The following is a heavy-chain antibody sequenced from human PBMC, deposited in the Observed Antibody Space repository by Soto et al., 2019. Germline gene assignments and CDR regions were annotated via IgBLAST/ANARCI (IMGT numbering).Heavy chain of an antibody. J-gene: IGHJ4*02. CDR1: GFTVSSFY. V-gene: IGHV3-66*01. Sequence: EVQLVESGGGLVQPGGSLRLACAASGFTVSSFYMTWVRQAPGKGLQWVAVISGGGSTYYADSVKGRFTISRDNSKNTLYLEMNSLRAEDTAVYYCARDTFGGAYDFLQGGQGTLVTVSS. CDR2: ISGGGST. D-gene: IGHD3-3*01. CDR3: ARDTFGGAYDFLQ.